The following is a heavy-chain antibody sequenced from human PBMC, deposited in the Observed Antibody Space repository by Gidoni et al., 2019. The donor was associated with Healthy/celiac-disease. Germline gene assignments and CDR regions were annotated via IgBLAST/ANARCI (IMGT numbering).Heavy chain of an antibody. CDR1: GGTFSRCA. J-gene: IGHJ6*02. CDR3: ARSCIVATICSANMDV. D-gene: IGHD5-12*01. Sequence: QVQLVQSGAEVKKPGYSVNVPCKASGGTFSRCAISWGRQAPGQELEWMGGIIPIFDTANYAQKFQGRVTMTAEKSTSTAYMELSRLRSEDSAVYYCARSCIVATICSANMDVWGQGTTVTVSS. CDR2: IIPIFDTA. V-gene: IGHV1-69*06.